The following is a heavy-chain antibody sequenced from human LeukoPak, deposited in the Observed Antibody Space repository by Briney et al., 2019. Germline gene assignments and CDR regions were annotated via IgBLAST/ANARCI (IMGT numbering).Heavy chain of an antibody. Sequence: SVKVSCKASGGTFSSYAISWGRLAPGQGLEWMGRIIPILGIANYAQKFQGRVTITADKSTSTDYMELSSLRFEDTAVYYCARSGYYGSGSYPHYWGQGTLVTVSS. V-gene: IGHV1-69*04. CDR3: ARSGYYGSGSYPHY. D-gene: IGHD3-10*01. CDR2: IIPILGIA. CDR1: GGTFSSYA. J-gene: IGHJ4*02.